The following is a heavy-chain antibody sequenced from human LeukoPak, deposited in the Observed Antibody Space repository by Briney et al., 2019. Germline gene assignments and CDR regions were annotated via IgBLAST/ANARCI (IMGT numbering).Heavy chain of an antibody. D-gene: IGHD2-2*01. CDR3: AKSFRSTSLDY. J-gene: IGHJ4*02. CDR2: ISGSGDST. CDR1: GFTFSSYG. Sequence: GGTLRLSCAASGFTFSSYGMSWVRQAPGKGLEWVSAISGSGDSTYYADSVKGRFTISRDNSRNTLYLQMNSLRAGDTAVYYCAKSFRSTSLDYWGQGTLVTVSS. V-gene: IGHV3-23*01.